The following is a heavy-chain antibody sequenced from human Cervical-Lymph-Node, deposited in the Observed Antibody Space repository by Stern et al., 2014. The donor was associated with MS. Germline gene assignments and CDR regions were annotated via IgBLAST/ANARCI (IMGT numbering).Heavy chain of an antibody. CDR3: ARSRLTDYDSSGFDY. V-gene: IGHV3-33*01. D-gene: IGHD3-22*01. J-gene: IGHJ4*02. CDR1: GFSFSRYC. CDR2: IWYDETDN. Sequence: VQLVESGGGVVQPGRSLRLSCVASGFSFSRYCMHWVRQAPGRGLEWVAVIWYDETDNYYADSVKGRFTISRDDSKNTMYLQMNNVRVEDTAVYFCARSRLTDYDSSGFDYWGQGTLVTVSS.